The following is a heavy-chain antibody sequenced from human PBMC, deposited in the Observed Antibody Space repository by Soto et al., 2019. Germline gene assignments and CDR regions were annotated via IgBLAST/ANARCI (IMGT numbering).Heavy chain of an antibody. J-gene: IGHJ4*02. CDR3: AREGYYGSGSYNY. V-gene: IGHV1-3*01. CDR1: GYIFINYG. CDR2: INPGNGNT. D-gene: IGHD3-10*01. Sequence: QVQLVQSGAEVKKPGASVKVSCKASGYIFINYGINWVRQAPGQRPEWMGWINPGNGNTKYSQKFQGRVTITRDTSASTAYMEVTSLRSEDTAVFYCAREGYYGSGSYNYWGQGTLVTVSS.